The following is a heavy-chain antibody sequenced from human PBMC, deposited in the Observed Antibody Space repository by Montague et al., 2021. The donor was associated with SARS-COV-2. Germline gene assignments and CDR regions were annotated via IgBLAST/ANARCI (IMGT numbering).Heavy chain of an antibody. V-gene: IGHV6-1*01. CDR3: ARGAYHDLYYYYHGMDV. D-gene: IGHD2-2*01. Sequence: GAISGDSVSSKSAAWNWIRQSPSRGLEWLGRTYYRSQWYEDYAVSVKGRITIKPDTSKNQFSLHLESVSPDDTALYYCARGAYHDLYYYYHGMDVWGRGTTVSVSS. CDR1: GDSVSSKSAA. CDR2: TYYRSQWYE. J-gene: IGHJ6*02.